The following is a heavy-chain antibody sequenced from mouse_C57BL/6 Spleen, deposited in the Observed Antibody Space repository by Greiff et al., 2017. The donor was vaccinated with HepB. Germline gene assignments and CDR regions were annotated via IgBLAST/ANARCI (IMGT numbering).Heavy chain of an antibody. CDR3: AGIYYGNYDYAMDY. D-gene: IGHD2-1*01. CDR1: GYTFTSYW. V-gene: IGHV1-59*01. CDR2: IDPSDSYT. J-gene: IGHJ4*01. Sequence: QVQLQQPGAELVRPGTSVKLSCKASGYTFTSYWMHWVKQRPGQGLEWIGVIDPSDSYTNYNQKFKGKATLTVDTSSSTAYMQLSSLTSEDSAVYYCAGIYYGNYDYAMDYWGQGTSVTVSS.